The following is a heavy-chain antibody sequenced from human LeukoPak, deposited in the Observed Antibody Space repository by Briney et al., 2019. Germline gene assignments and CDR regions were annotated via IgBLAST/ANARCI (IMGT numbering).Heavy chain of an antibody. Sequence: SVKVSCKASGGTFSSYAISWVRQAPGQGLEWMGRIIPIFGTANYAQKFQGRVTITTDESTSTAYMELSSLRSEDTAVYYCAREDHETYYYDSSGYWWYYWGQGTLVTVSS. V-gene: IGHV1-69*05. J-gene: IGHJ4*02. CDR1: GGTFSSYA. CDR3: AREDHETYYYDSSGYWWYY. D-gene: IGHD3-22*01. CDR2: IIPIFGTA.